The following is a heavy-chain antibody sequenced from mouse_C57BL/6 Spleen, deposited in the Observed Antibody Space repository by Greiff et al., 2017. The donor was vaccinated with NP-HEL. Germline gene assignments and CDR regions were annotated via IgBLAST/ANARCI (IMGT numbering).Heavy chain of an antibody. V-gene: IGHV1-19*01. CDR2: INPYNGGT. D-gene: IGHD1-1*01. Sequence: VQLQQSGPVLVKPGASVKMSCKASGYTFTDYYMNWVKQSHGKSLEWIGVINPYNGGTSYNQKFKGKATLTVDKSSSTAYMELNSLTSEDSAVYYCARSGSSYYAMDYWGQGTSVTVSS. CDR1: GYTFTDYY. J-gene: IGHJ4*01. CDR3: ARSGSSYYAMDY.